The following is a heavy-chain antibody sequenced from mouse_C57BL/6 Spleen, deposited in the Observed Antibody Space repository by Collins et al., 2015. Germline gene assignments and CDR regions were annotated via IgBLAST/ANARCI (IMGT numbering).Heavy chain of an antibody. CDR3: ARPILGYYGSDYFDY. CDR2: INPSTGGT. D-gene: IGHD1-1*01. J-gene: IGHJ2*01. V-gene: IGHV1-42*01. CDR1: GYSFTGYY. Sequence: EVQLQQSGPELVKPGASVKISCKASGYSFTGYYMNWVKQSPEKSLEWIGEINPSTGGTTYNQKFKAKATLTVDKSSSTAYMQLKSLTSEDSAVYYCARPILGYYGSDYFDYWGQGTTLTVSS.